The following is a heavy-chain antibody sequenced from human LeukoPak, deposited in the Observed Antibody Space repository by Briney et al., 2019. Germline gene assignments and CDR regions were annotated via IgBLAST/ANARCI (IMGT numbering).Heavy chain of an antibody. V-gene: IGHV3-73*01. D-gene: IGHD5-18*01. CDR1: GFTFSGSS. CDR2: IRTKANSYAT. Sequence: GRSLRLSCAASGFTFSGSSIHWVRQASGKRLEWVGLIRTKANSYATAYAASVTGRFTISRDDSKDTSYLQMNSLRAEDMALYYCAKAYSYGVNGYFDYWGQGTLVTVSS. J-gene: IGHJ4*02. CDR3: AKAYSYGVNGYFDY.